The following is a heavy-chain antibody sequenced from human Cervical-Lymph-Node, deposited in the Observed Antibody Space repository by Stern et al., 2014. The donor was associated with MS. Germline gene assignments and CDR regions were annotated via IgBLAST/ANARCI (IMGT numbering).Heavy chain of an antibody. D-gene: IGHD2-15*01. CDR3: ARDRHDLGYCSGGSCYLPDY. J-gene: IGHJ4*02. V-gene: IGHV3-33*01. CDR2: IWYDGSNK. Sequence: VQLVQSGGGVVQPERSLRLSCAASGFTFSSYGMHWVRQAPGKGLEWVAVIWYDGSNKYYADSVKGRFTISRDNSKNTLYLQMNSLRAEDTAVYYCARDRHDLGYCSGGSCYLPDYWGQGTLVTVSS. CDR1: GFTFSSYG.